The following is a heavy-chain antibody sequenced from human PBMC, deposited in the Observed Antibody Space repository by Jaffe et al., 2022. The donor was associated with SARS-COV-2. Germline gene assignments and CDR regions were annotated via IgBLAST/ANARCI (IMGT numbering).Heavy chain of an antibody. CDR3: ARGPVGRRVYYYYYYMDV. CDR1: GGSFSGYY. V-gene: IGHV4-34*01. CDR2: INHSGST. J-gene: IGHJ6*03. D-gene: IGHD1-26*01. Sequence: QVQLQQWGAGLLKPSETLSLTCAVYGGSFSGYYWSWIRQPPGKGLEWIGEINHSGSTNYNPSLKSRVTISVDTSKNQFSLKLSSVTAADTAVYYCARGPVGRRVYYYYYYMDVWGKGTTVTVSS.